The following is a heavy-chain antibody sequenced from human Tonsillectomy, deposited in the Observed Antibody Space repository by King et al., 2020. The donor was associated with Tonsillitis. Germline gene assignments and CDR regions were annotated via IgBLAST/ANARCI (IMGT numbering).Heavy chain of an antibody. CDR2: ITTSSSYI. Sequence: VQLVESGGGLVRPGGSLRLSCAASGFTFSKYSMNWVRQAPGKGLEWVSYITTSSSYIYYADSVKGRFTLSRDNAKNSLYLQMNSLRADDTAVYYCARRDYYFYGMDVWGQGTTVTVSS. V-gene: IGHV3-21*06. J-gene: IGHJ6*02. D-gene: IGHD3/OR15-3a*01. CDR1: GFTFSKYS. CDR3: ARRDYYFYGMDV.